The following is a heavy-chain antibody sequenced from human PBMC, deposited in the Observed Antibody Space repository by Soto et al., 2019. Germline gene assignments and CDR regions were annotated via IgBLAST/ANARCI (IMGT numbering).Heavy chain of an antibody. CDR1: GFTFSIHE. Sequence: GGSPRLSCAASGFTFSIHEMNWVRQAPGKGLEWVSYISSIGVATYYADSVKGRFTISRDNAKNSLYLQMNSLRAEDTAVYYCAREGRVGGIDYWGQGTPVTVS. CDR2: ISSIGVAT. CDR3: AREGRVGGIDY. D-gene: IGHD6-19*01. V-gene: IGHV3-48*03. J-gene: IGHJ4*02.